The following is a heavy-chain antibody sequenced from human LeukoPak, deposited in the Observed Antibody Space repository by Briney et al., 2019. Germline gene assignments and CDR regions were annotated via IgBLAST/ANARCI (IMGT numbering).Heavy chain of an antibody. CDR1: GFTFSSYS. D-gene: IGHD5-18*01. CDR2: ISSSSSYI. CDR3: ARAGTATHQGRSYYMDV. J-gene: IGHJ6*03. V-gene: IGHV3-21*01. Sequence: GGSLRLSCAASGFTFSSYSMNWVRQAPGKGLEWVSSISSSSSYIYYADSVKGRFTISRDNAKNSLYLQMNSLRAEDTAVYYCARAGTATHQGRSYYMDVWGKGTTVTVSS.